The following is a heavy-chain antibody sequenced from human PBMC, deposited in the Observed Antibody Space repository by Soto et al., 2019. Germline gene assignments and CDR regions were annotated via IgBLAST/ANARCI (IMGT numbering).Heavy chain of an antibody. CDR2: VYYSGSV. J-gene: IGHJ5*02. V-gene: IGHV4-59*01. Sequence: PSETLSLTCTVSGVSLTGYHWNWIRRPPGKTLEWIGFVYYSGSVSYNPSLKGRASISVDRSKNQFSLRLTSVTAADTAVYYCARRLNLGSFDHWGQGTLFTVSS. CDR1: GVSLTGYH. CDR3: ARRLNLGSFDH. D-gene: IGHD3-10*01.